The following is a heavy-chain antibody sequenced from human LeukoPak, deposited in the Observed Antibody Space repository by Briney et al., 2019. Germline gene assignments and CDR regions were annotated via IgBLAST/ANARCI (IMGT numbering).Heavy chain of an antibody. CDR2: ISSSSSYI. D-gene: IGHD2-21*02. J-gene: IGHJ6*02. CDR3: AKAETAYYYYGMDV. CDR1: GFTFSSYS. Sequence: GGSLRLSCAASGFTFSSYSMNWVRQAPGKGLEWVSSISSSSSYIYYADSVKGRFTISRDNAKNSLYLQMNSLRAEDTAVYYCAKAETAYYYYGMDVWGQGTTVTVSS. V-gene: IGHV3-21*01.